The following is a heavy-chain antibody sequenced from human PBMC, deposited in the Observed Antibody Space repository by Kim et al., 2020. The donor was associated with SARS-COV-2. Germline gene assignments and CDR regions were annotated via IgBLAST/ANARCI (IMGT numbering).Heavy chain of an antibody. D-gene: IGHD7-27*01. Sequence: GESLKISCRGSGYSFTRYWIGWVRQMPGKGLEWMGIIHPGDSDTRYSPSFQGQVTISADKSISTAYLQWSSLKASDTAMYYCARAPGRSANQNYWHFDLWGRGTLVIVSS. CDR3: ARAPGRSANQNYWHFDL. CDR2: IHPGDSDT. CDR1: GYSFTRYW. J-gene: IGHJ2*01. V-gene: IGHV5-51*01.